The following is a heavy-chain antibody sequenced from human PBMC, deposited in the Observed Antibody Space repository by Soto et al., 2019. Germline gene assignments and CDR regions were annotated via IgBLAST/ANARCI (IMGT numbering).Heavy chain of an antibody. CDR2: IYYSGST. D-gene: IGHD3-9*01. CDR3: ARGGYDILTGYYPFDY. CDR1: GGSISSYY. Sequence: SETLSLTCTVSGGSISSYYWSWIRQPPGKGLEWIGYIYYSGSTNYNPSLKSRVTISVDTSKNQFSLKLSSVTAADTAVYYCARGGYDILTGYYPFDYWGQGTLVTVSS. J-gene: IGHJ4*02. V-gene: IGHV4-59*01.